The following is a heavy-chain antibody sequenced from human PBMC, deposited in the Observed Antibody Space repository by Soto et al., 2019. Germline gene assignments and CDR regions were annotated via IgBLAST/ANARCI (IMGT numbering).Heavy chain of an antibody. CDR1: GFTFSSYA. D-gene: IGHD3-22*01. V-gene: IGHV3-30-3*01. CDR3: ARHYDSSGGFDY. Sequence: VGSLILSGAASGFTFSSYAMHWVRQAPGKGLEWVAVISYDGSNKYYADSVKGRFTISRDNSKNTLYLQMNSLRAEDTAVYYCARHYDSSGGFDYWGQGTLVTVSS. CDR2: ISYDGSNK. J-gene: IGHJ4*02.